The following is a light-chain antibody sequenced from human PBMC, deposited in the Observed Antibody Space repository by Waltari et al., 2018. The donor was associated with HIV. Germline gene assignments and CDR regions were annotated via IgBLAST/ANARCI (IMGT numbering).Light chain of an antibody. V-gene: IGKV3-11*01. J-gene: IGKJ4*01. CDR1: QRVGNQ. Sequence: IVLTQSPATLSLSPGESAARSCRASQRVGNQLSWYQQKPGQAPRLLINDASNRAPGIPGRFSATGSGTDFTLLINSLESEDFAIYYCQQHTSWTLTFGGGTKVEIK. CDR2: DAS. CDR3: QQHTSWTLT.